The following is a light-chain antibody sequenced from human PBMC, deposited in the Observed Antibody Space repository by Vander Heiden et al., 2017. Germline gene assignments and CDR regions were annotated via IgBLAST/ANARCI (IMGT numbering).Light chain of an antibody. Sequence: DIVMTQSPLSLPVTPGEPASISCRSSQSLLHSNGYNYLDWYLQKPGQSPQLLIYLGSNRASGVPDRFSGSGSGTDFTLKISRVEAEDVGVYYCMQALQTPPGFGHGTKVDIK. J-gene: IGKJ3*01. CDR2: LGS. V-gene: IGKV2-28*01. CDR1: QSLLHSNGYNY. CDR3: MQALQTPPG.